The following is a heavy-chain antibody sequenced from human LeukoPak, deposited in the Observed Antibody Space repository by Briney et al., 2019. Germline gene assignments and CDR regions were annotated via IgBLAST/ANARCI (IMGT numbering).Heavy chain of an antibody. J-gene: IGHJ4*03. CDR2: INTSGST. CDR3: ARGATISETGYFDF. D-gene: IGHD5-24*01. CDR1: GGSISSGSYF. Sequence: SQTLSLICTVSGGSISSGSYFWTWIRQPAGKRLEWIGRINTSGSTNYNPSLKSRVTISVDTSKNQFSLNMRSLSAADTAVYYCARGATISETGYFDFWGQGTLVTVSS. V-gene: IGHV4-61*02.